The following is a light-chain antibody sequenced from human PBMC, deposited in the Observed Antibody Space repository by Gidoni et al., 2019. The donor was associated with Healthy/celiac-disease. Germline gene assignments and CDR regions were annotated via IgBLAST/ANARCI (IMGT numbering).Light chain of an antibody. CDR1: ALPKQY. V-gene: IGLV3-25*03. Sequence: SYELTQPPSVSVSPGQTARITCSGDALPKQYAYWYQQKPGQAPVLVIYKDSERPSGIPERSSGSSSGTTVTLTISGVQAEDEADYYCQSADSSGTFWVFGTGTKVTVL. J-gene: IGLJ1*01. CDR3: QSADSSGTFWV. CDR2: KDS.